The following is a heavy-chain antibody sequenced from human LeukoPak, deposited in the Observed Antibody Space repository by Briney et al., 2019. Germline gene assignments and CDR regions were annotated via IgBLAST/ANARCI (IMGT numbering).Heavy chain of an antibody. CDR3: ARDSNWHYFDY. Sequence: GRSLRLSCAASGFTFSYYGMHWVRQAPGKGLEWVAVISYDGNKKYSADSAKGRFTISRDNSKNMLFLETNSLRAEDTAVYYCARDSNWHYFDYWGQGTLVSVSS. CDR1: GFTFSYYG. CDR2: ISYDGNKK. V-gene: IGHV3-30*03. D-gene: IGHD2-2*01. J-gene: IGHJ4*02.